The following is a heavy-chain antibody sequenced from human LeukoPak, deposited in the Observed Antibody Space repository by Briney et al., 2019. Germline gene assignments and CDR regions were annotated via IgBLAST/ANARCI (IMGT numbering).Heavy chain of an antibody. CDR1: GFTFSSYS. Sequence: PGGSQRLSCAASGFTFSSYSMNWVRQAPGKGLEWVSSISSSSSYIYYADSVKGRFTISRDNAKNSLYLQMNSLRAEDTAVYYCASPYGGNPRGWGQGTLVTVSS. J-gene: IGHJ4*02. CDR2: ISSSSSYI. CDR3: ASPYGGNPRG. V-gene: IGHV3-21*01. D-gene: IGHD4-23*01.